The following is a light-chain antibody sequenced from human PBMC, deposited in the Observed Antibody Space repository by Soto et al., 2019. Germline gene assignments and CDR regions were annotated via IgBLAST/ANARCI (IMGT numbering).Light chain of an antibody. Sequence: QSVLTQPPSVSGAPGQRVTISCSGTSSSIGAGFGVHWYQQLPGKAPKLLIYSNDNRPSGVPDRFSGSKSGTSASLAITGLQAEDEADYYCQSYDNSLRGSVFGGGTKLTVL. CDR3: QSYDNSLRGSV. CDR2: SND. CDR1: SSSIGAGFG. V-gene: IGLV1-40*01. J-gene: IGLJ3*02.